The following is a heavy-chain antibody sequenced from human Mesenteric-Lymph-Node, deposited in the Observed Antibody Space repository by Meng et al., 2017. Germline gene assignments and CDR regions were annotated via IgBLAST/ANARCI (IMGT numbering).Heavy chain of an antibody. J-gene: IGHJ4*02. CDR2: ISSSGSTI. Sequence: GESLKISCAASGFTFSSYEMNWVRQAPGKGLEWVSYISSSGSTIYYADSVKGRFTISRDNAKNSLYLQMDSLRAEDTAVYYCATDERATRPSYYFDYWGQGTLVTVSS. CDR1: GFTFSSYE. D-gene: IGHD6-6*01. V-gene: IGHV3-48*03. CDR3: ATDERATRPSYYFDY.